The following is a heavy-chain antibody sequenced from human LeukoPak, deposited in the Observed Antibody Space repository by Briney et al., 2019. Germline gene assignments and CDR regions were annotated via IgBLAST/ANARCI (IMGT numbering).Heavy chain of an antibody. CDR3: ASRTGIAAAGTMFDY. J-gene: IGHJ4*02. V-gene: IGHV4-39*07. D-gene: IGHD6-13*01. CDR1: GDSISSSTYY. Sequence: PSETLSLTCIVSGDSISSSTYYWAWIRQPPGKGLEWIGEINHSGSTNYNPSLKSRATISVDTSKNQFSLKLSSVTAADTAVYYCASRTGIAAAGTMFDYWGQGTLVTVSS. CDR2: INHSGST.